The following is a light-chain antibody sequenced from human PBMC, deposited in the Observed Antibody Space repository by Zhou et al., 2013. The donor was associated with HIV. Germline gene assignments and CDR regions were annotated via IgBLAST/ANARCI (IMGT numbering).Light chain of an antibody. CDR1: QSVRTNQ. J-gene: IGKJ5*01. CDR2: GAS. CDR3: QQYGSSSIT. V-gene: IGKV3-20*01. Sequence: EIVLTQSPGTLSLSPGERATLSCRASQSVRTNQLAWYQQKPGQAPRLLIYGASSRATGIPDRFSGSGSGTDFTLTISRLEPEDFAVYYCQQYGSSSITFGQGTRLDIK.